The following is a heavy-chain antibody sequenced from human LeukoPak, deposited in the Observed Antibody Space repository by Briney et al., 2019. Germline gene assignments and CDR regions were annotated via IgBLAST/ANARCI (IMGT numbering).Heavy chain of an antibody. CDR1: GFSFSTYP. CDR3: VQDGVVAPRLGSYAH. J-gene: IGHJ4*02. D-gene: IGHD2-15*01. V-gene: IGHV3-23*01. Sequence: PGGSLRLSCSASGFSFSTYPMTWVRQAPGKGLEWVSCISGSGQTPYYADSVRGRFTVSRDNSKNALYLQMSSLRAEDTAKYYCVQDGVVAPRLGSYAHWGQGTLVTVSS. CDR2: ISGSGQTP.